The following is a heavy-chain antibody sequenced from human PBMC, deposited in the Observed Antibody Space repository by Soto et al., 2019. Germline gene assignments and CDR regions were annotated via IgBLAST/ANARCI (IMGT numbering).Heavy chain of an antibody. J-gene: IGHJ6*02. Sequence: GGSLRLSCAASGFTFSSYAMSWVRQAPGRGLEWVSAISGSGGSTYYADSVKGRFTISRDNSKNTLCLQMNSLRAEDTAVYYCAKGLGDYYYYYGMDVWGQGTTVTVSS. CDR2: ISGSGGST. D-gene: IGHD3-22*01. CDR1: GFTFSSYA. CDR3: AKGLGDYYYYYGMDV. V-gene: IGHV3-23*01.